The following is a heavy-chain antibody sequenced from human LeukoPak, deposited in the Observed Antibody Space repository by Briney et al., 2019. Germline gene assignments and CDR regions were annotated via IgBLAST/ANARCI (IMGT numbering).Heavy chain of an antibody. J-gene: IGHJ6*02. CDR3: ARGGDDDYAMDV. Sequence: SPTLSLTGAVDGASFRGTYWGWSGNPPGKGWEWIGEINHSGGTNYNPSLKSRVTISVDTSKNQFSLKLSSVTAADTAVYYCARGGDDDYAMDVWGQGTTVTVS. CDR2: INHSGGT. D-gene: IGHD3-10*01. V-gene: IGHV4-34*01. CDR1: GASFRGTY.